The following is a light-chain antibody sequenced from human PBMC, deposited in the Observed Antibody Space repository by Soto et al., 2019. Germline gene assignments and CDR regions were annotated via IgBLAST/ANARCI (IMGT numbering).Light chain of an antibody. CDR3: GTWDSSLSAVV. Sequence: QSVLTQPPSVSAAPGQKVTISCSGSSSNIGTYYVSWYQHVPGTAPKLLIYDNNERPSGIPDRFSGSKSGTSATLGITGLQTEDEGDYHCGTWDSSLSAVVFGGGTKLTVL. CDR2: DNN. V-gene: IGLV1-51*01. J-gene: IGLJ2*01. CDR1: SSNIGTYY.